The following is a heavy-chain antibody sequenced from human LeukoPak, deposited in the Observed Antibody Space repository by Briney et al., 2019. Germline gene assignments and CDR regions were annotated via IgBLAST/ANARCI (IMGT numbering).Heavy chain of an antibody. V-gene: IGHV1-18*01. CDR2: ISAYNGNT. Sequence: ASVKLSCKASGYTFTSYGISWVRQAPGQGLEWMGWISAYNGNTNYVQKLQGRVTMTTDTSTSTAYMELRSLRSDDTAVYYCARDAAFDTVTEYNWFDPWGQGTLVTVSS. J-gene: IGHJ5*02. CDR3: ARDAAFDTVTEYNWFDP. CDR1: GYTFTSYG. D-gene: IGHD4-17*01.